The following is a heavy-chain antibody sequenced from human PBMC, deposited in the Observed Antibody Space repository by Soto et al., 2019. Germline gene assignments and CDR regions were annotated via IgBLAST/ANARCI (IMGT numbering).Heavy chain of an antibody. Sequence: HPGGFLRPSGAASGITFADSDMHWVPQAPGKGLEWVSGISWNSGSIGYADSVKGRFTISRDNAKNSLYLQMNSLRAEDTALYYCAKTRVYSYGYWPDYWGQGTLVTVSS. V-gene: IGHV3-9*01. CDR1: GITFADSD. D-gene: IGHD5-18*01. J-gene: IGHJ4*02. CDR2: ISWNSGSI. CDR3: AKTRVYSYGYWPDY.